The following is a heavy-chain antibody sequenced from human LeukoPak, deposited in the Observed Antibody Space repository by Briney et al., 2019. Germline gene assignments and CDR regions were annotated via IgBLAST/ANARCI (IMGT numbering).Heavy chain of an antibody. CDR1: GGSISSYY. CDR3: ARGGTYYYYYGMDV. Sequence: SETLSLICTVSGGSISSYYWSWIRQPPGKGLEWIGYIYYSGSTNYNPSLKSRVTISVDTSKNQFSLKLSSVTAADTAVYYCARGGTYYYYYGMDVWGQGTTVTVSS. J-gene: IGHJ6*02. V-gene: IGHV4-59*01. D-gene: IGHD1-14*01. CDR2: IYYSGST.